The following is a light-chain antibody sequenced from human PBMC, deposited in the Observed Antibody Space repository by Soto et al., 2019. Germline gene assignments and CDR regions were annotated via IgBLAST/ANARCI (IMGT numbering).Light chain of an antibody. V-gene: IGLV2-14*01. CDR2: EVS. CDR3: NSYTSKSTGV. CDR1: SSDVGGYNY. Sequence: QSALTQPDSVSGSPGQSITISCTGTSSDVGGYNYVSWYQQHPGKAPKLIIYEVSNRPSGVSNRFSGSKSGNTASLTISGLQAEYEADYYCNSYTSKSTGVFGTGTKLTVL. J-gene: IGLJ1*01.